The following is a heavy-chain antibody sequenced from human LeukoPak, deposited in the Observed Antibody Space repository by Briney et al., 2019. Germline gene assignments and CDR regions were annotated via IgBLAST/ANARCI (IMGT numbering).Heavy chain of an antibody. V-gene: IGHV3-21*01. CDR3: ARADCFSSTCYLRSSWFDP. CDR1: GFSLSSYD. CDR2: ISTTSTYI. Sequence: GGPLTLSCTASGFSLSSYDMNWVRQAPGEGLEWVSSISTTSTYIYYRYSVKGRFTISRDNARNSLYLQMNGLRAEDTAVYYCARADCFSSTCYLRSSWFDPWGQGTLVTVSS. D-gene: IGHD2-2*01. J-gene: IGHJ5*02.